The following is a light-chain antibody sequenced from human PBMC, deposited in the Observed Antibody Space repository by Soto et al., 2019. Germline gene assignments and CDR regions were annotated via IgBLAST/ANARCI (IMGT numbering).Light chain of an antibody. CDR2: GAS. CDR1: QSVGGN. V-gene: IGKV3-20*01. CDR3: QHYAAASIT. Sequence: TVLTQSPVTLSLSPGETATLSCRASQSVGGNVAWYQQKPGQAPKLLISGASSRAPGIPDRFSGSGSGTDFTLSISRLEPEDFALYYCQHYAAASITFGQGTRLDI. J-gene: IGKJ5*01.